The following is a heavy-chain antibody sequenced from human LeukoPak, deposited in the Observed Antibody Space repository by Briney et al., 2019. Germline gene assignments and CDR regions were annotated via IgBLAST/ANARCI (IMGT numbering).Heavy chain of an antibody. Sequence: PGGSLRLSCAASGFTFSSHSMNWVRQAPGKGLEWVSSISSSSSYIYYADSVKGRFTISRDNAKNSLYLQMNSLRAEDTAVYYCARDPYSGSYGDYYYYYMDLWGQGTTVTISS. J-gene: IGHJ6*03. CDR2: ISSSSSYI. CDR3: ARDPYSGSYGDYYYYYMDL. V-gene: IGHV3-21*01. CDR1: GFTFSSHS. D-gene: IGHD1-26*01.